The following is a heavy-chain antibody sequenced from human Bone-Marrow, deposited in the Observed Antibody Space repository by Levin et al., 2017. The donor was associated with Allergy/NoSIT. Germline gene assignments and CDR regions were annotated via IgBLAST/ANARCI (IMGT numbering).Heavy chain of an antibody. J-gene: IGHJ4*02. CDR1: GFTFNSYA. D-gene: IGHD6-13*01. CDR2: IVASGATT. V-gene: IGHV3-23*01. CDR3: AKDKKYGTAWYGQTED. Sequence: GGSLRLSCAASGFTFNSYAMSWVRQAPGKGLEWVSTIVASGATTYYADSVKGRFTISRDNSKNTVYLQMNSLRAEDTAIFYCAKDKKYGTAWYGQTEDWGQGTLVTVFS.